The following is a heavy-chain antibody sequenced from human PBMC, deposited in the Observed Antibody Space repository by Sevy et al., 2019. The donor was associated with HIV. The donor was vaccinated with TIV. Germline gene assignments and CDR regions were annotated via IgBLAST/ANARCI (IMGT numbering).Heavy chain of an antibody. D-gene: IGHD4-17*01. V-gene: IGHV3-33*01. CDR1: GFTFSSYG. Sequence: GGSLRLSCAASGFTFSSYGMHWVRQGPGKGLEWVAVIPLDRSHTYYADSVKGRFTISRDIAKNTLHLQMNSLRAEDTAVYYCARDLEFYDSGDYGPAFMPDYWGQGTLVTVSS. J-gene: IGHJ4*02. CDR3: ARDLEFYDSGDYGPAFMPDY. CDR2: IPLDRSHT.